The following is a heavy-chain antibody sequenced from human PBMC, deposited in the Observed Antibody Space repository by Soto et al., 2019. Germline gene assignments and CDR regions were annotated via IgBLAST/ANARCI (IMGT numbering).Heavy chain of an antibody. D-gene: IGHD2-2*02. CDR2: ITSSGTTV. CDR3: ATYCISINRYKGWFDP. CDR1: GFTFSSYS. J-gene: IGHJ5*02. Sequence: GGSLRLSCAASGFTFSSYSLNWVRQAPGKGLEWVSYITSSGTTVYYADSVRGRFTISRDNAKNSLYLQMYSLRPEDTAVYYCATYCISINRYKGWFDPWGQGTLVPVSS. V-gene: IGHV3-48*01.